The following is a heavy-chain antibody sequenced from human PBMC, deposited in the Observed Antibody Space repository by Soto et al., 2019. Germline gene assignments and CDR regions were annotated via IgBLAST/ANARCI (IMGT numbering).Heavy chain of an antibody. CDR2: IYYSGST. V-gene: IGHV4-30-4*01. CDR1: GGSISSGDYY. CDR3: ARGGSSWFGAQFDP. D-gene: IGHD6-13*01. J-gene: IGHJ5*02. Sequence: SETLSLTCTVSGGSISSGDYYWSWIRQPPGKGLEWIGYIYYSGSTYYNPSLKSRVTISVDTSKNQFSLKLTSVTAADTAVYYCARGGSSWFGAQFDPWGQGTLVTVSS.